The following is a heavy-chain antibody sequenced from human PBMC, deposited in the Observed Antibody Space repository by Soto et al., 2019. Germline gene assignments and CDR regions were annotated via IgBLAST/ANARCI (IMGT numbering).Heavy chain of an antibody. CDR3: SRGVSYGFDF. D-gene: IGHD3-10*01. CDR1: GFTFSIYS. V-gene: IGHV3-48*01. CDR2: MTSDSNTI. J-gene: IGHJ3*01. Sequence: VLLVESGGALLQPGGSLRLSCAASGFTFSIYSMNWVSQAPGKGLEWVSYMTSDSNTIHYADSVKGRFTISRDNAKNSLWLQMNSLRVEDTAVYYCSRGVSYGFDFWGQGTMVTVSS.